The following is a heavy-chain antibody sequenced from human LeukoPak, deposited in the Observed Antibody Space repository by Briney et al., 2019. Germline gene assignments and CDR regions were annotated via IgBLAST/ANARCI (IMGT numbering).Heavy chain of an antibody. CDR1: GGSISSYY. CDR2: IYYSGST. Sequence: SETLSLTCTVSGGSISSYYWSWIRQPPGKGLEWIGYIYYSGSTSYNPSLKSRVTISVDTSKNQFSLNLGSVTAADTAVYYCARHGDYGDYFDYWGQGTLDTVSS. CDR3: ARHGDYGDYFDY. D-gene: IGHD4-17*01. V-gene: IGHV4-59*08. J-gene: IGHJ4*02.